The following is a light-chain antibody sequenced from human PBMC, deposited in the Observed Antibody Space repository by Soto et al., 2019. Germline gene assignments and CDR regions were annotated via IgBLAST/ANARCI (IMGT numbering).Light chain of an antibody. Sequence: ETVMTQSPGTLSVSPGEIATLSCGTSQSVSSNLAWYQQKPGQAPRLLIYGASTRATGIPARFSGSGSGTEFTLTISYLRPEDSAVYFCQQYHDWVTFGGGTRVEI. CDR1: QSVSSN. V-gene: IGKV3D-15*01. J-gene: IGKJ4*01. CDR2: GAS. CDR3: QQYHDWVT.